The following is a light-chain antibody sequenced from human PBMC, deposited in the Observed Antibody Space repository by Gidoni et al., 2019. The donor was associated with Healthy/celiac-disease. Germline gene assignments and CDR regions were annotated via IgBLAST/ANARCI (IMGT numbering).Light chain of an antibody. CDR3: QAWDSSTVV. Sequence: SYELTQPPSVSVSPGQTASITCSGDNLGDKYACWYQQKQGQSPVLVIYQVSKRPSGIPERFSGSNSGNTATLTISGTQAMDEADYYCQAWDSSTVVFGGGTKLTVL. V-gene: IGLV3-1*01. CDR2: QVS. J-gene: IGLJ2*01. CDR1: NLGDKY.